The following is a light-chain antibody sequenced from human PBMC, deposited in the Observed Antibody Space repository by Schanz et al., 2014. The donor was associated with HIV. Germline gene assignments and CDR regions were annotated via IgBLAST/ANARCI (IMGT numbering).Light chain of an antibody. Sequence: QSALTQPASVSGSPGQSITISCTGTSSDVGNYNYVSWYQQLPGKVPKLMIYDVSNRASGVSNRFSGSKSGNTASLTISGLQAEDEAYYYCQCYDSSLSDVVFGGGTKLTVL. CDR1: SSDVGNYNY. V-gene: IGLV2-14*03. CDR3: QCYDSSLSDVV. CDR2: DVS. J-gene: IGLJ3*02.